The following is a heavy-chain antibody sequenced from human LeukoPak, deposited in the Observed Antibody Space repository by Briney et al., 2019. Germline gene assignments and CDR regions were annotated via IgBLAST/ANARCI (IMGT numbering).Heavy chain of an antibody. J-gene: IGHJ4*02. CDR2: ISTSGIT. CDR1: GGSINSNY. D-gene: IGHD6-13*01. Sequence: SETLSLTCTVSGGSINSNYWTWIRQPAGKGLEWIGRISTSGITNYSPSLKSRVTISLDKSKNQFSLILASVTAADTALYYCAREASIAAAGWISDCWGQGTLVTVSS. CDR3: AREASIAAAGWISDC. V-gene: IGHV4-4*07.